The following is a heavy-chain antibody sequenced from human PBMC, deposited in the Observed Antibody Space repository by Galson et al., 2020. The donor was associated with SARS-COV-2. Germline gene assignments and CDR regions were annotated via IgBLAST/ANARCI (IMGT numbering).Heavy chain of an antibody. Sequence: SETLYLTCAVSGGSFSGYYWSWLRQPPGKGLEWIGEINHSGSTNYNPSPKSRVTISVDTSKNQFSLKLSSVTAADTAVYYWARGRYSRSWYGARRWFDPWGQGTLVTVSS. J-gene: IGHJ5*02. D-gene: IGHD6-13*01. CDR1: GGSFSGYY. CDR3: ARGRYSRSWYGARRWFDP. V-gene: IGHV4-34*01. CDR2: INHSGST.